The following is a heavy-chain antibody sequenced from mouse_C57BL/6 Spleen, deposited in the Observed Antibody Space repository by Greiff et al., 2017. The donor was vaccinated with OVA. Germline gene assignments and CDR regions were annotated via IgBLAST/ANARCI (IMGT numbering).Heavy chain of an antibody. Sequence: VQLVESGAELVRPGASVTLSCKASGYTFTDYEMHWVKQTPVHGLEWIGAIDPETGGTAYNQKFKGKAILTADKSSSTAYMELRSLTSEDSAVYYCTRGDSNYAAYWGQGTLVTVSA. CDR3: TRGDSNYAAY. CDR2: IDPETGGT. J-gene: IGHJ3*01. V-gene: IGHV1-15*01. D-gene: IGHD2-5*01. CDR1: GYTFTDYE.